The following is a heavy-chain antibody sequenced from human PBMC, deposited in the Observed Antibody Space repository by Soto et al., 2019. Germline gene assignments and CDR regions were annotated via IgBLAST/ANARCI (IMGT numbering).Heavy chain of an antibody. CDR1: GFTFSSYS. D-gene: IGHD3-3*01. V-gene: IGHV3-21*01. CDR2: ISSSSSYI. Sequence: GGSLRLSCAASGFTFSSYSMNWVRQAPGKGLEWVSSISSSSSYIYYADSVKGRFTISRDNAKNSLYLRMNSLRAEDTALYYCARVFSENYDFWSGYYSRGDYYYYYYMDVWGKGTTVTVSS. CDR3: ARVFSENYDFWSGYYSRGDYYYYYYMDV. J-gene: IGHJ6*03.